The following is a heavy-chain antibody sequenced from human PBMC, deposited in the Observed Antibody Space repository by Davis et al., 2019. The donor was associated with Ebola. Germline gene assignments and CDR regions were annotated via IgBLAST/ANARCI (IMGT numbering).Heavy chain of an antibody. CDR3: ARDLAAGDDRYLDY. Sequence: PGGSLRLSCAASGFTFDDHGMNWVRQAPGKGLEWVSGINWNGGSTTYADSVKGRFTISRDNANNSLYLQMNSLRVDDTAVYYCARDLAAGDDRYLDYWGQGTLVTVSS. CDR2: INWNGGST. CDR1: GFTFDDHG. D-gene: IGHD1-1*01. V-gene: IGHV3-20*04. J-gene: IGHJ4*02.